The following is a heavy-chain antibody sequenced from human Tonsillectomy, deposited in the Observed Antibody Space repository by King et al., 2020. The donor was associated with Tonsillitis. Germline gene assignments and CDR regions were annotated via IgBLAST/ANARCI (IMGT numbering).Heavy chain of an antibody. CDR1: GFSLSNARMG. J-gene: IGHJ4*02. V-gene: IGHV2-26*01. Sequence: VTLKESGPVLVKPTETLTLTCTVSGFSLSNARMGVSWIRQPPGKALEWLAHIFSNDEKSYSTSLKSRLTISKDTSKSQVVLTMTNIDPVDTATYYCARMSYSGSYYGDRGAFDYWGQGTLVTVSS. CDR2: IFSNDEK. D-gene: IGHD1-26*01. CDR3: ARMSYSGSYYGDRGAFDY.